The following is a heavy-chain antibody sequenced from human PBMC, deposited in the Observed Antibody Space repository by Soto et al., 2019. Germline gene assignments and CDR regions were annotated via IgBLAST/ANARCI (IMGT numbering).Heavy chain of an antibody. D-gene: IGHD1-26*01. J-gene: IGHJ3*01. CDR1: GFTFSNAW. V-gene: IGHV3-15*07. CDR3: TTDLPLVGATLAP. Sequence: GGSLRLSCAASGFTFSNAWMNWVRQAPGKGLEWVGRIKSKTDGGTTDYAAPVKGRFTISRDDSKNTLYLQMNSLKTEDTAVYYCTTDLPLVGATLAPWGQGTMVTVSS. CDR2: IKSKTDGGTT.